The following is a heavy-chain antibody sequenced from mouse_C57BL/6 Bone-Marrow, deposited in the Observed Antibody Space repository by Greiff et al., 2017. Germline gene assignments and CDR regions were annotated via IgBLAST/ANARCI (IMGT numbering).Heavy chain of an antibody. CDR2: INPYNGGT. J-gene: IGHJ4*01. CDR3: APTTVVADISLYYYAMDY. V-gene: IGHV1-19*01. D-gene: IGHD1-1*01. Sequence: VQLQQSGPVLVKPGASVKMSCKASGYTFTDYYMNWVKQSHGKSLEWIGVINPYNGGTSYNQKFKGKATLTVDKSSSTAYMELNSLTSEDSAVYYCAPTTVVADISLYYYAMDYWGQGTSVTVSS. CDR1: GYTFTDYY.